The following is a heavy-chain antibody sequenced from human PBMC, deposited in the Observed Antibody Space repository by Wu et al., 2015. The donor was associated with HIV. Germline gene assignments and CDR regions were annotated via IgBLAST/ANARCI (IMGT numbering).Heavy chain of an antibody. CDR2: FDPEDGET. CDR3: ATPHHWDGDWYFDL. V-gene: IGHV1-24*01. D-gene: IGHD7-27*01. CDR1: GYTLTELS. J-gene: IGHJ2*01. Sequence: QVTXVQSGAEVKKPGPQXRSPARFSGYTLTELSMHWVRQALEKGLSGWEVFDPEDGETIYAQKFQGRVTMTEDTSTDTAYMELSSLRSEDTAVYYCATPHHWDGDWYFDLWGRGTLVTVSS.